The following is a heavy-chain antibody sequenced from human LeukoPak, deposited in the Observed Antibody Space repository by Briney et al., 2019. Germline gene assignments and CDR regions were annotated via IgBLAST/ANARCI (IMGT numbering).Heavy chain of an antibody. J-gene: IGHJ4*02. V-gene: IGHV1-2*06. CDR2: INPNSGGT. CDR3: ARDSGSYSSVVS. CDR1: GYTFTGYY. D-gene: IGHD1-26*01. Sequence: ASVKVSCKASGYTFTGYYMHWARQAPGQGLEWMGRINPNSGGTNYAQKFQGRVTMTRDTSISTAYMELSRLRSDDTAVYYCARDSGSYSSVVSWGQGTLVTVSS.